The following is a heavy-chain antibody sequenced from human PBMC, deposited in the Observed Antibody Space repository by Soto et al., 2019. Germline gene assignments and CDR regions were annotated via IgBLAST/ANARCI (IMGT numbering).Heavy chain of an antibody. D-gene: IGHD2-2*01. V-gene: IGHV4-59*01. CDR1: GGSISSYY. CDR3: ASWNLGYCSSTSCHEDAFDI. Sequence: SETLSLTCTVSGGSISSYYWSWIRQPPGKGLEWIGYIYYSGSTNYNPSLKSRVTISVDTSKNQFSLKLSSVTAADTAVYYCASWNLGYCSSTSCHEDAFDIWGQGTMVTVSS. J-gene: IGHJ3*02. CDR2: IYYSGST.